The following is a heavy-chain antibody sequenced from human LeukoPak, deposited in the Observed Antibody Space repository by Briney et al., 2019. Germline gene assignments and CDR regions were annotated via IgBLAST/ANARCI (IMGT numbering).Heavy chain of an antibody. V-gene: IGHV4-31*03. J-gene: IGHJ4*02. D-gene: IGHD6-13*01. Sequence: SETLSLACTVSGGSISSGGYYWSWIRQHPGTGLEWIGYIYYSGSTYYNPSLKSRVTISVDTSTNQFSLKLSSVTAADTAVYYCARGGSSWLFDYWGQGTLVTVSS. CDR2: IYYSGST. CDR1: GGSISSGGYY. CDR3: ARGGSSWLFDY.